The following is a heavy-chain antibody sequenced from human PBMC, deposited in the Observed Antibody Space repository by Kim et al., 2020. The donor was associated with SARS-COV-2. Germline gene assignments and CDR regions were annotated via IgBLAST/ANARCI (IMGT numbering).Heavy chain of an antibody. CDR2: K. D-gene: IGHD6-19*01. Sequence: KDYADSVKGRFTISRDNSKNTLYLQMNSLRAEDTAVYYCAKVDPVAGFDYWGQGTLVTVSS. J-gene: IGHJ4*02. V-gene: IGHV3-33*06. CDR3: AKVDPVAGFDY.